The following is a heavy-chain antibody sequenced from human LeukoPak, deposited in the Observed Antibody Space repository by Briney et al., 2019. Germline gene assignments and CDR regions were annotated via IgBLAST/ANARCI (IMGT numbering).Heavy chain of an antibody. CDR2: ISSSGNT. CDR3: ARSPSAGWFDP. V-gene: IGHV4-61*02. CDR1: GGSIISGSCY. J-gene: IGHJ5*02. Sequence: SQTLSLTCTVSGGSIISGSCYWSWIRQPAGKGLEWIGRISSSGNTNYNPSLKSRVTISIDTSKNQFSLKLSSVTAADTAVYYCARSPSAGWFDPWGQGTLVTVSS.